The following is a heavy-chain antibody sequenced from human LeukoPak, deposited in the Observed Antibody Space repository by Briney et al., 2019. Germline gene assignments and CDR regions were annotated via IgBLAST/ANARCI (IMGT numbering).Heavy chain of an antibody. CDR1: GFTFSSYA. CDR3: AKGGELVRGYYYMDV. V-gene: IGHV3-23*01. D-gene: IGHD6-6*01. Sequence: GGSLRLPCAASGFTFSSYAMSWARQAPGKGLEWVSAISGSGGSTYYADSVKGRFTISRDNSKNTLYLQMNSLRAEDTAVYYCAKGGELVRGYYYMDVWGKGTTVTVSS. CDR2: ISGSGGST. J-gene: IGHJ6*03.